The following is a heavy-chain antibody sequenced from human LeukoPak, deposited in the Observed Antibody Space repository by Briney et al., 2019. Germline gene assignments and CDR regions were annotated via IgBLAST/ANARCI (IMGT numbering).Heavy chain of an antibody. Sequence: GGSLRLSCAASAFTFSTYNMNWVRQAPGKGLEWISYITSSGGTIYYADSVKGRFTISRDNAKNSLYLQMNSLRDEDTAVYYCVRGEAYSTTWFVGDLFDYWGQGALVTVSS. CDR2: ITSSGGTI. J-gene: IGHJ4*02. CDR1: AFTFSTYN. V-gene: IGHV3-48*02. D-gene: IGHD6-13*01. CDR3: VRGEAYSTTWFVGDLFDY.